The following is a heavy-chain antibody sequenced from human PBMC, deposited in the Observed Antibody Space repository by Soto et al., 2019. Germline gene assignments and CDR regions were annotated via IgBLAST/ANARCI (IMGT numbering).Heavy chain of an antibody. CDR3: AREIQVFGVIMDYYMDV. D-gene: IGHD3-3*01. CDR2: ISISSSYI. V-gene: IGHV3-21*01. CDR1: GFTFSDYS. J-gene: IGHJ6*03. Sequence: GGSLRLSCAASGFTFSDYSLNWVRQAPGKGLEWVSSISISSSYIYYADSVRGRLTISKDNAENSLYLQMNSLRAEDTAVYYCAREIQVFGVIMDYYMDVWGKGTTVTVSS.